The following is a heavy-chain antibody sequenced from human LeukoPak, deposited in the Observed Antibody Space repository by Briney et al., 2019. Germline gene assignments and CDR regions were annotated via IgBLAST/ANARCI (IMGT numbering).Heavy chain of an antibody. V-gene: IGHV4-34*01. CDR1: GGSFSGYY. CDR3: TRRCSGSSCYSDY. J-gene: IGHJ4*02. CDR2: ISHSGRT. D-gene: IGHD2-15*01. Sequence: PSETLSLTCDVYGGSFSGYYWSWIRQPPGKGLEWIGEISHSGRTTYNPSLKSRVTISVDTSKNQFSLKLRSVTAADTGVYYCTRRCSGSSCYSDYWGQGTLVTVSS.